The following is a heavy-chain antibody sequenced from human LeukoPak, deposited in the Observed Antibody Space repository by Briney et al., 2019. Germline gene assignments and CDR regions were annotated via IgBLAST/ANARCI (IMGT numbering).Heavy chain of an antibody. Sequence: GGSLRLSCAAFEFTFSNYDMHWVRQAPGKGLEWVSLIRFDGSHKYYADSVKGRFTISRSNSKNTPYLQVDSLRVEDTAMYYCARERGGRGSGWYYYYGMDVWGQGTTVTVSS. CDR2: IRFDGSHK. J-gene: IGHJ6*02. CDR1: EFTFSNYD. CDR3: ARERGGRGSGWYYYYGMDV. V-gene: IGHV3-30*02. D-gene: IGHD6-19*01.